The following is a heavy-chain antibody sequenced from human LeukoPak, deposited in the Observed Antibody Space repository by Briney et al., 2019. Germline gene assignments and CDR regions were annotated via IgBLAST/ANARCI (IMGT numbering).Heavy chain of an antibody. Sequence: GGSLRLSCAASGFTFSSYGMHWVRQAPGKGLEWEAVIWYDGSNKFYADSVKGRLTISRDNSKNTLYLQMNSLRVEDTAVYYCARDGQRYNSGWPPDYWGQGTLVTVSS. CDR1: GFTFSSYG. J-gene: IGHJ4*02. D-gene: IGHD6-19*01. CDR3: ARDGQRYNSGWPPDY. CDR2: IWYDGSNK. V-gene: IGHV3-33*01.